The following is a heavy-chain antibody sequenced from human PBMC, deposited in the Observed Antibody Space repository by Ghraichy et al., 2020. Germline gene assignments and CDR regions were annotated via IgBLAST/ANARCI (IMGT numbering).Heavy chain of an antibody. J-gene: IGHJ5*02. D-gene: IGHD2-2*01. Sequence: LSLTCAASGFTFSSNGMHWVRQAPGKGLEWVAVIWHDGSKKYYADSVKGRFTISRDNSKNTLFLQMNSLRAEDTAVYSCARDAEYCSSTTCYHWFDPWGQGTLVTVSS. CDR1: GFTFSSNG. CDR3: ARDAEYCSSTTCYHWFDP. V-gene: IGHV3-33*01. CDR2: IWHDGSKK.